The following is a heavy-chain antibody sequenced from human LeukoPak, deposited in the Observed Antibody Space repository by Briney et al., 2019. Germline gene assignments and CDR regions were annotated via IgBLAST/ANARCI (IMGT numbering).Heavy chain of an antibody. CDR2: MHYSGAT. Sequence: SETLSLTCAVYGGSFSGYYWSWIRRPPGKGLEGIREMHYSGATNYNPSLKSRVTTSADTPKNQFSLRLSSVTAADTAVYYCARGRLEVYTFDIWGQGTMVTVSS. V-gene: IGHV4-34*01. J-gene: IGHJ3*02. CDR1: GGSFSGYY. D-gene: IGHD2-8*02. CDR3: ARGRLEVYTFDI.